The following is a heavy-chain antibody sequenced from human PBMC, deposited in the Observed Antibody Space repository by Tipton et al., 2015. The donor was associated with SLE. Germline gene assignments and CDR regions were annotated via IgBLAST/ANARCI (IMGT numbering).Heavy chain of an antibody. D-gene: IGHD2-21*01. Sequence: SLRLSCAASGFTFSSYWMHWVRQAPGKGLVWVSRIHSDGSSTSYADSVKGRFTISRDNARNTLYLQMNSLRAEDTAVYYCASGGRYCGGDCYSAAFDIWGQGTMVTVSS. CDR2: IHSDGSST. V-gene: IGHV3-74*01. CDR3: ASGGRYCGGDCYSAAFDI. J-gene: IGHJ3*02. CDR1: GFTFSSYW.